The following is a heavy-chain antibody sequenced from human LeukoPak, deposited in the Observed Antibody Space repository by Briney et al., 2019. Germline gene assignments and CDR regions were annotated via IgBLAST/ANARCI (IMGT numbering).Heavy chain of an antibody. J-gene: IGHJ4*02. V-gene: IGHV4-34*01. CDR2: INHSGST. Sequence: SETLSLTCAVYGGSFSGYYWSWIRQPPGKGLEWIGEINHSGSTNYNPSLKSRVTISVDTSKNQFSLKLSSVTAADTAVYYCAFGGWSYYGFLDYWGQGTLVTVSS. D-gene: IGHD1-26*01. CDR1: GGSFSGYY. CDR3: AFGGWSYYGFLDY.